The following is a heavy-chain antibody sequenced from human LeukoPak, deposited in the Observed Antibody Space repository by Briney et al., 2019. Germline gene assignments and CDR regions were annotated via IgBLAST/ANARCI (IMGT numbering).Heavy chain of an antibody. D-gene: IGHD3-16*01. CDR3: ARDRGEAYYYMDV. CDR1: GYSISSGYY. CDR2: IYYSGST. Sequence: PSETLSLTCTVSGYSISSGYYWGWIRQPPGKGLEWIGYIYYSGSTNYNPSLKSRVTISVDTSKNQFSLKLSSVTAADTAVYYCARDRGEAYYYMDVWGKGTTVTISS. J-gene: IGHJ6*03. V-gene: IGHV4-61*01.